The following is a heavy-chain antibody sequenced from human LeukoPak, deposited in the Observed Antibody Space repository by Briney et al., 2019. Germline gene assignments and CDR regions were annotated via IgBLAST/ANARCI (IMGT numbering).Heavy chain of an antibody. J-gene: IGHJ4*02. CDR2: INRDGSNT. D-gene: IGHD2-2*01. CDR3: ARDSYTSPDY. CDR1: GFTFSSYW. V-gene: IGHV3-74*01. Sequence: QTGGSLRLSCAASGFTFSSYWMCWVRQVPGKGLVWVSRINRDGSNTVYADSVKGRFTISRDNAKNTLYLKMNSLRDEDTAVYYCARDSYTSPDYWGQGILVTVSS.